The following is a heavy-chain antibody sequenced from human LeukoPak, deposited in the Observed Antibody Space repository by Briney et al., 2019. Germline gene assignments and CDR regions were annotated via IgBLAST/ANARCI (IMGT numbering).Heavy chain of an antibody. CDR2: INHSGST. D-gene: IGHD3-10*01. J-gene: IGHJ4*02. CDR3: ARRRVRVVIRSFDY. CDR1: GGSFSGYY. V-gene: IGHV4-34*01. Sequence: KASETLSLTCAVYGGSFSGYYWSWIRQPPGKGLEWIGEINHSGSTNYNPSLKSRVTISVDTSKNQFSLKLSSVTAADTAVYYCARRRVRVVIRSFDYWGQGTLVTVSS.